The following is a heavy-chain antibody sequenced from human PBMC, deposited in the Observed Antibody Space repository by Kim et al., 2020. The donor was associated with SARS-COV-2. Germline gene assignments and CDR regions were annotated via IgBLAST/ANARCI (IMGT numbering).Heavy chain of an antibody. CDR2: ISWNSGSI. CDR1: GFTFDDYA. CDR3: AKDMIVGATGYGMDV. D-gene: IGHD1-26*01. Sequence: GGSLRLSCAASGFTFDDYAMHWVRQAPGKGLEWVSGISWNSGSIGYADSVKGRFTISRDNAKNSLYLQMNSLRAEDTALYYCAKDMIVGATGYGMDVWGQGTTVTVSS. V-gene: IGHV3-9*01. J-gene: IGHJ6*02.